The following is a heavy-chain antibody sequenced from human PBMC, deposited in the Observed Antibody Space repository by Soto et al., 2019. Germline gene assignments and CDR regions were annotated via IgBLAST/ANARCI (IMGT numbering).Heavy chain of an antibody. V-gene: IGHV3-23*01. Sequence: EVHLLESGGSLVQPGGSPRLSCAGSGFTFSSYAMAWVRQAPGKGLEWVSSIGNYGGDISYADSVKGRFTVSRDNSKNTLYLQMDSLRAEDTAIYYCAKKYLGDYPFDNWGQGTLVTVSS. CDR2: IGNYGGDI. J-gene: IGHJ4*02. D-gene: IGHD3-16*01. CDR3: AKKYLGDYPFDN. CDR1: GFTFSSYA.